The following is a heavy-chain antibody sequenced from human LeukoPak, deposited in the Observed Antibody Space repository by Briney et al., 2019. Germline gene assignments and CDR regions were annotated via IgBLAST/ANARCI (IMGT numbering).Heavy chain of an antibody. CDR1: GFTFSSYT. V-gene: IGHV3-21*01. CDR3: ARDGVDYYGSGSHRY. J-gene: IGHJ4*02. CDR2: ISSSSSYI. D-gene: IGHD3-10*01. Sequence: GGSLRLSCAASGFTFSSYTMNWVRQAPAKGLEWVSSISSSSSYIYYADSVKGRFTISSDNAKNSLYRQMNSLRAEDTAVYYCARDGVDYYGSGSHRYWGQGTLVTVSS.